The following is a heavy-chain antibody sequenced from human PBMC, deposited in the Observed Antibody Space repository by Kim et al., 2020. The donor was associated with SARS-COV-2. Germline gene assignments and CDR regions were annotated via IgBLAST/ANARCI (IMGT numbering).Heavy chain of an antibody. J-gene: IGHJ6*01. CDR3: TTDTVVVVPAAPHYYYYGMDV. CDR1: GFTFSNAW. CDR2: IKSKTDGGTT. D-gene: IGHD2-2*01. Sequence: GGSLRLSCAASGFTFSNAWMSWVRQAPGKGLEWVGRIKSKTDGGTTDYAAPVKGRFTISRDDSKNTLYLQMNSLKTEDTAVYYCTTDTVVVVPAAPHYYYYGMDVWGQGTTVTVSS. V-gene: IGHV3-15*01.